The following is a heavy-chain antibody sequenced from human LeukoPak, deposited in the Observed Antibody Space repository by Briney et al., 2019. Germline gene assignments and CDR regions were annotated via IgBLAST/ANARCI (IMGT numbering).Heavy chain of an antibody. CDR1: GLTYRSYA. J-gene: IGHJ4*02. CDR3: PKVPTDYENSGPVD. D-gene: IGHD3-22*01. CDR2: ISGSGGIT. V-gene: IGHV3-23*01. Sequence: PGGSLRLSCAASGLTYRSYAMSWVRQARGKGVEWVSGISGSGGITYYAESLRGRSTISRDNSKNTLYLQMNSLRAEDTARDYCPKVPTDYENSGPVDWGQATLVSVSS.